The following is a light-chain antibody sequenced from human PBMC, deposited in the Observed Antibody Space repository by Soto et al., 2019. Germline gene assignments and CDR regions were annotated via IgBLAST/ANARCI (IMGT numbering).Light chain of an antibody. CDR2: GNS. V-gene: IGLV1-40*01. J-gene: IGLJ3*02. CDR3: QYYDSSLSGSE. Sequence: QSVLTQPPSVSGAPGQRVTISCTGSSSNIGAGYDVHWYQQLPGTAPKLLIYGNSNRPSGVPDRFSGSKSGTSASLAITGLQAEDEADYYCQYYDSSLSGSEFGGGTKLTVL. CDR1: SSNIGAGYD.